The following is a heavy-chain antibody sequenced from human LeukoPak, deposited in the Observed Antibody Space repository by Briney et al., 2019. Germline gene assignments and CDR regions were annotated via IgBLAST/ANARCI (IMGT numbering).Heavy chain of an antibody. V-gene: IGHV4-39*01. CDR3: AGTGNYYYYGMDV. CDR2: IYYSGST. CDR1: GGSISSSSYY. Sequence: PSETLSFTCTVSGGSISSSSYYWGWIRQPPGKGLEWIGSIYYSGSTYYNPSLKSRVTISVDTSKNQFSLKLSFVTAADTAVYYCAGTGNYYYYGMDVWGQGTTVTVSS. J-gene: IGHJ6*02.